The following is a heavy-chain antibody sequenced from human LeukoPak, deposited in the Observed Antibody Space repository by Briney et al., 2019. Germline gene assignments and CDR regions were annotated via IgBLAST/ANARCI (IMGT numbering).Heavy chain of an antibody. CDR2: IIPILGTA. V-gene: IGHV1-69*04. D-gene: IGHD6-19*01. Sequence: SVKVSCKASGGTFSSYAISWVRQAPGQGREWMGRIIPILGTANYAQKFQGRVTITADKSTSTAYMELSSLRSEDTAVYYCARYTIDSSGYDYWGQGTLVTVSS. CDR1: GGTFSSYA. J-gene: IGHJ4*02. CDR3: ARYTIDSSGYDY.